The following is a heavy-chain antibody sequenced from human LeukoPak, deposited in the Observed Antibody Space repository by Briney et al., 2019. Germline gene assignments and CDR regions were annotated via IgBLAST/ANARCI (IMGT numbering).Heavy chain of an antibody. CDR2: ISGSGIST. CDR3: ARDSGNYLDAFDI. V-gene: IGHV3-21*01. D-gene: IGHD1-7*01. J-gene: IGHJ3*02. Sequence: GGSLRLSCAAAGFTFSDYGMNWVRQAPGKGLEWVSGISGSGISTYYADSVKGRFPISRDNAKNSLYLQMNSLRAEDTAVYYCARDSGNYLDAFDIWGQGTMVTVSS. CDR1: GFTFSDYG.